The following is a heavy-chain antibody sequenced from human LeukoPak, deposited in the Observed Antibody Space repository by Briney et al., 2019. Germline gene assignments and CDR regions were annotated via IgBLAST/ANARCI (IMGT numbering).Heavy chain of an antibody. V-gene: IGHV3-23*01. J-gene: IGHJ4*02. CDR1: GFTFDYSA. CDR3: VKGGFTYYDD. CDR2: INTSVIT. D-gene: IGHD3-22*01. Sequence: PGGSLRLSCAASGFTFDYSAMTWVRQAPEKGLEWVSTINTSVITFYANSVKGRFTISRDNSKNALFLQMNSLRAEDTAIYYCVKGGFTYYDDWGQGTLVTVSS.